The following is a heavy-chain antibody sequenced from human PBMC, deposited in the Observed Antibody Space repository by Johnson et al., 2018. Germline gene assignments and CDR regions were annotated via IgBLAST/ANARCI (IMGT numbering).Heavy chain of an antibody. V-gene: IGHV1-8*02. CDR1: GGTFSSYT. D-gene: IGHD6-6*01. J-gene: IGHJ5*02. CDR3: AGGRRWAARPVYWFDP. CDR2: MNPNSGNT. Sequence: QVQLVQSGAEVKKPGSSVKVSCKASGGTFSSYTISWVRQAPGQGLAWMGRMNPNSGNTGYAQKFQGRGTMTRNTSISTAYMELASLKFEATAGDFWAGGRRWAARPVYWFDPWGQGTLGTVSS.